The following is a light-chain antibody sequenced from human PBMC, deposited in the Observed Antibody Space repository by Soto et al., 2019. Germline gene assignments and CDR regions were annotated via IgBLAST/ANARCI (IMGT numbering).Light chain of an antibody. J-gene: IGKJ3*01. CDR2: LGS. CDR3: MQALQTPIT. V-gene: IGKV2-28*01. CDR1: QSLLHSNGYNY. Sequence: EIVMTQSPLSLPVTPGEPASISCRSSQSLLHSNGYNYLDWYLQKPGQSPQLLIYLGSDRASGVPDRFSGSGSGTDFTLKISRVEAEDVGVYYCMQALQTPITFGPGTKVDIK.